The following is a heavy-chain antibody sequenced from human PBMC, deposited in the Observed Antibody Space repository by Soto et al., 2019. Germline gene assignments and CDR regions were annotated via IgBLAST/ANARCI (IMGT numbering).Heavy chain of an antibody. J-gene: IGHJ6*02. Sequence: EWVSAISGSGGSTYYADSVKGRFTISRDNSKNTLYLQMNSLRAEDTAVYYCAKESVVVVASVRSGMDVWGQGTTVTVSS. V-gene: IGHV3-23*01. D-gene: IGHD2-15*01. CDR2: ISGSGGST. CDR3: AKESVVVVASVRSGMDV.